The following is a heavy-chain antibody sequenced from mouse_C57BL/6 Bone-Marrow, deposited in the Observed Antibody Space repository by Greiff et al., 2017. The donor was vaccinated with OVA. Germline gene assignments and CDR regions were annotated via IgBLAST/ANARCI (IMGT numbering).Heavy chain of an antibody. V-gene: IGHV1-50*01. Sequence: QVQLKQPGAELVKPGASVKLSCKASGYTFTSYWMQWVKQRPGQGLEWIGEIDPSDSYTNYNQKFKGKATLTVDTSSSTAYMQLSSLTSEDSAVYYCARAGLPHYYAMDYWGQGTSVTVSS. D-gene: IGHD2-4*01. CDR2: IDPSDSYT. CDR1: GYTFTSYW. CDR3: ARAGLPHYYAMDY. J-gene: IGHJ4*01.